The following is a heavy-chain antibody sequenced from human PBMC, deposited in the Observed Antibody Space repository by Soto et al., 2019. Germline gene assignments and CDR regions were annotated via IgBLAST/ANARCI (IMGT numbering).Heavy chain of an antibody. CDR2: IYHSGST. CDR3: ARVPDY. CDR1: GGSISSGGYS. V-gene: IGHV4-30-2*01. Sequence: QLQLQESGSGLVKPSQTLSLTCAVSGGSISSGGYSWSWIRQPPGKGLEWIGYIYHSGSTYYNPSPXSXXTISVYRSKNQFSLKLSSVTAADTAVYSCARVPDYWGQGTLVTVSS. J-gene: IGHJ4*02.